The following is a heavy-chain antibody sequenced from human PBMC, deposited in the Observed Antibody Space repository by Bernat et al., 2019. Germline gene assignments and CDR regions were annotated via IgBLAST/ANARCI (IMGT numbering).Heavy chain of an antibody. Sequence: QVQLVESGGGVVQPGRSLRLSCTVSGFTLSSYGMHWVRQAPGKGLEWVAGIWYDGSKEWYADSVKGRITISRDNSRNTLYLQMNSLRADDTAVYYCARDQGNSGWYYFDYWGQGTLVTVSS. D-gene: IGHD6-19*01. J-gene: IGHJ4*02. V-gene: IGHV3-33*01. CDR2: IWYDGSKE. CDR3: ARDQGNSGWYYFDY. CDR1: GFTLSSYG.